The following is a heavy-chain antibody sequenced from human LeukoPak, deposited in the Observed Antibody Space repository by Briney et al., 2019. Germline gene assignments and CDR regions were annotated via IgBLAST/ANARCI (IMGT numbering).Heavy chain of an antibody. CDR2: IINSGVST. D-gene: IGHD5-24*01. J-gene: IGHJ3*02. CDR3: AKRRDGYNSGAFDI. V-gene: IGHV3-23*01. Sequence: GGSLRLSCAASGFTFTNYAMSWVRQAPGKGLEWVSEIINSGVSTYLADSVQGRFTISRDDSVNTLYLQMSRLRAEDPAVYFCAKRRDGYNSGAFDIWGQGTMVTVSS. CDR1: GFTFTNYA.